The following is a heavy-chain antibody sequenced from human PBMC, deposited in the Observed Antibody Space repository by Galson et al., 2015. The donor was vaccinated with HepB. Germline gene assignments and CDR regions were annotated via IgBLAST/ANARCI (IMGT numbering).Heavy chain of an antibody. CDR1: GGTFSKYA. CDR2: IIPFFGTP. V-gene: IGHV1-69*13. Sequence: SVKVSCKASGGTFSKYAITWVRQAPGQGPEWMGGIIPFFGTPIYAQRFQGRVTITADESTTTAHMELSSLRSDDTAVFYCALARDPNPTYYSSVNYGMDVWGQGTTVTVSS. CDR3: ALARDPNPTYYSSVNYGMDV. D-gene: IGHD2-2*01. J-gene: IGHJ6*02.